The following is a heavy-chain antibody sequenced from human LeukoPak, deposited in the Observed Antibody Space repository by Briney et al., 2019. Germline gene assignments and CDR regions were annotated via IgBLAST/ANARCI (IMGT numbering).Heavy chain of an antibody. Sequence: PGRSLRLSCAASGFTFSSYGMHWVRQAPGKGLEWVAVIWDDGSNKYYADSVKGRFTISRDNSKNTLYLQMNSLRAEDTAVYYCARDLVGGWDDSSGYYYGYFDYWGQGTLVTVSS. CDR1: GFTFSSYG. CDR2: IWDDGSNK. CDR3: ARDLVGGWDDSSGYYYGYFDY. D-gene: IGHD3-22*01. V-gene: IGHV3-30*19. J-gene: IGHJ4*02.